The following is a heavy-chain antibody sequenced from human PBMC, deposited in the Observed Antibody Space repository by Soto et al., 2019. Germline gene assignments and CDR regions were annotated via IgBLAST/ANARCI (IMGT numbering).Heavy chain of an antibody. CDR2: IIPILDIA. V-gene: IGHV1-69*08. D-gene: IGHD4-17*01. Sequence: QVQLAQSGAEVKKPGSSVKVSCKASGGTFSNYTITWVRQAPGQGLEWMGRIIPILDIANYAKKFQGRVTITADKSTSTAYMELSSLRSEDTAVYYCARDVGLGPVTVSTHVDYWGQGTLVSVSS. CDR1: GGTFSNYT. J-gene: IGHJ4*02. CDR3: ARDVGLGPVTVSTHVDY.